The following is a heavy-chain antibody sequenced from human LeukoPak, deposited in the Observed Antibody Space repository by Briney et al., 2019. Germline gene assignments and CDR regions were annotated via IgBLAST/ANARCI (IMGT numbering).Heavy chain of an antibody. V-gene: IGHV3-23*01. CDR3: AKDQRQGTYYDFLNPGY. D-gene: IGHD3-9*01. CDR1: GFPFSSYV. CDR2: ITGWGGST. Sequence: GGSLRLSCSLSGFPFSSYVVGSVRPPRGKGGGWVSAITGWGGSTYYASGVKGRFTISRYNDKNTLYLQMNSLRAEDTAVYYCAKDQRQGTYYDFLNPGYGGQGTLVTVSS. J-gene: IGHJ4*02.